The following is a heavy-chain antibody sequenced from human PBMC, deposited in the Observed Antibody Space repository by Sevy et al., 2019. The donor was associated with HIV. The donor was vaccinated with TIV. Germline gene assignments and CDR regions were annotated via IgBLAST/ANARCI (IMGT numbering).Heavy chain of an antibody. V-gene: IGHV3-23*01. J-gene: IGHJ4*02. CDR3: AKDVFQWLLAGFDC. CDR2: ISGSGDNT. CDR1: GFTFSSYA. Sequence: GGSLRLSCVASGFTFSSYAMNWVRQAPGKVLEWVSVISGSGDNTYYSDSVTGRFTISRDNSKNTLYLQMISLRAEDTAVYYCAKDVFQWLLAGFDCWGQGTLVTVSS. D-gene: IGHD6-19*01.